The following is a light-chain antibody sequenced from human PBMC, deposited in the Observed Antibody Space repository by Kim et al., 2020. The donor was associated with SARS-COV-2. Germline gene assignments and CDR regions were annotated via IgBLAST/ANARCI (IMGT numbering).Light chain of an antibody. J-gene: IGLJ3*02. CDR3: NPHADTTLAV. CDR1: SSDIGGYNY. Sequence: QSALTQPPSASGSPGQSVTISCTGTSSDIGGYNYVSWYQQHPGKAPKLLIYEVNKRPSGVPARFSGSKSGNTASLTVSGLQAEDEADYYCNPHADTTLAVFGGGTKLTVL. CDR2: EVN. V-gene: IGLV2-8*01.